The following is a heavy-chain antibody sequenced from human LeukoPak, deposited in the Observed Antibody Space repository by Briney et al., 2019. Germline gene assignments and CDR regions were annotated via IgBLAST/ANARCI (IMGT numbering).Heavy chain of an antibody. V-gene: IGHV3-23*01. J-gene: IGHJ4*02. Sequence: PGGSLRLSCAASGFTFSSYAMSWVRQAPGKGLEWVSAISGSGGSTYYADSVKGRFTISRDSSKNTLYLQMNSLRAEDTAVYYCAKGSDYYDSSGYYYWGQGTLVTVSS. CDR2: ISGSGGST. CDR1: GFTFSSYA. D-gene: IGHD3-22*01. CDR3: AKGSDYYDSSGYYY.